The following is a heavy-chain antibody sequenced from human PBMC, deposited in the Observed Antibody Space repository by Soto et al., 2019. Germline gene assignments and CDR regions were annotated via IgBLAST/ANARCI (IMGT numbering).Heavy chain of an antibody. Sequence: GKGLVWVSRINSEGSSTSYADSVKGRFTISRDNAKNTLYLQMNSLRAEDTAVYYCARYSGSHAYYYGMDVRGQGTTVTVSS. D-gene: IGHD1-26*01. CDR2: INSEGSST. CDR3: ARYSGSHAYYYGMDV. V-gene: IGHV3-74*01. J-gene: IGHJ6*02.